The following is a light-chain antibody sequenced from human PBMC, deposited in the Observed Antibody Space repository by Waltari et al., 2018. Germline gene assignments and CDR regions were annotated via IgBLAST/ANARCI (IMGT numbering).Light chain of an antibody. CDR3: TEALQTPIT. J-gene: IGKJ5*01. V-gene: IGKV2-28*01. CDR2: LGS. CDR1: QSLLHSNGYNY. Sequence: DIVMTQSPLSLPVTPGEPASISCRSSQSLLHSNGYNYLDWYLQKPGQSPQLLIYLGSNRASGVPDRFSGSGSGTDFTLKISRVEAEDVGFYYCTEALQTPITFGQGTRGEIK.